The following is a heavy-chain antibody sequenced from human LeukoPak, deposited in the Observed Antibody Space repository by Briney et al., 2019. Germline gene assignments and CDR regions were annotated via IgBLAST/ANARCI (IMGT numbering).Heavy chain of an antibody. V-gene: IGHV1-2*06. Sequence: ASVKVSCKASGYTFTGYYMHWVRQAPGQGLEWMGRINPNGGGTNYAQKFQGRVTMTRDTSISTAYMELSRLRSDDTAVYYCAGWFGEYPSLTYYYYGMDVWGQGTTVTVSS. D-gene: IGHD3-10*01. CDR2: INPNGGGT. CDR3: AGWFGEYPSLTYYYYGMDV. J-gene: IGHJ6*02. CDR1: GYTFTGYY.